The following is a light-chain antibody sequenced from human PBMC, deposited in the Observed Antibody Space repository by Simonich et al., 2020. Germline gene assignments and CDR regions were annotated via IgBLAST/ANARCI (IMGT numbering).Light chain of an antibody. Sequence: QSALTQPASVSGSPGQSITISCTGTSSDVGSYNLVSWYQQHPGKAPKLMLYEGSERPSGVSNRFSGSKSGNTASLTISGLQAEDEADYYCCSYAGSSTWVFGGGTKLTVL. V-gene: IGLV2-23*01. CDR3: CSYAGSSTWV. CDR2: EGS. J-gene: IGLJ3*02. CDR1: SSDVGSYNL.